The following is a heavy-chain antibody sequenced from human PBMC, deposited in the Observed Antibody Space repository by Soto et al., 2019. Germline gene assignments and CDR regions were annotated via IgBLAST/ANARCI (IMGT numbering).Heavy chain of an antibody. Sequence: GGSLRLSCAASGFTFVTYAMNWVRQAPGKGLEWVSTISASGDGTYYADSVRGRFTISRDNSKNTVFLQMNSLRAEDTAVYYCAKDSGMATIHYYYYGMDVWGQGTTVTVSS. J-gene: IGHJ6*02. CDR2: ISASGDGT. CDR3: AKDSGMATIHYYYYGMDV. D-gene: IGHD3-10*01. CDR1: GFTFVTYA. V-gene: IGHV3-23*01.